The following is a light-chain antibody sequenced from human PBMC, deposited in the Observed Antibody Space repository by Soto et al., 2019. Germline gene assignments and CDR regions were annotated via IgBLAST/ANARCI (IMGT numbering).Light chain of an antibody. CDR3: SSYSSTTTLYV. Sequence: QSALTQPASVSGSPGQSITISCTGTSTDVGSYNYVSWYQQHPGKAPKLMIYAVSNRPLGVSNRFSGSKSGNTASLTISGLQAGDEADYYCSSYSSTTTLYVFGTGTKLTVL. V-gene: IGLV2-14*01. J-gene: IGLJ1*01. CDR1: STDVGSYNY. CDR2: AVS.